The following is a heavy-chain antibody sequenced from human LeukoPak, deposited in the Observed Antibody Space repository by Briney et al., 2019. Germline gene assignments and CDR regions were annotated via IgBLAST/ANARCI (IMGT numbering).Heavy chain of an antibody. CDR3: ARAYCGGDCYPASFDY. V-gene: IGHV1-69*05. CDR2: IIPIFGTA. CDR1: GGPFSSYA. D-gene: IGHD2-21*02. J-gene: IGHJ4*02. Sequence: SVKVSCKASGGPFSSYAISWVRQAPGQRLEWMGGIIPIFGTANYAQKFQGRVTITTDESTSTAYMELSSLRSEDTAVYYCARAYCGGDCYPASFDYWGQGTLVTVSS.